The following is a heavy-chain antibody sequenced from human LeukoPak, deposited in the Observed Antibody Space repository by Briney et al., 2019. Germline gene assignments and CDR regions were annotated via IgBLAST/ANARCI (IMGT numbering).Heavy chain of an antibody. J-gene: IGHJ4*02. Sequence: PGRSLGLSCAASGFTFSSYAMHWVRQAPGKGLEWVAVISYDGSNKYYADSVKGRFTISRDNSKNTLYLQMNSLRAEDTAVYYCARGGQYYDFWSGYPVDYWGQGTLVTVSS. CDR1: GFTFSSYA. CDR2: ISYDGSNK. CDR3: ARGGQYYDFWSGYPVDY. D-gene: IGHD3-3*01. V-gene: IGHV3-30*04.